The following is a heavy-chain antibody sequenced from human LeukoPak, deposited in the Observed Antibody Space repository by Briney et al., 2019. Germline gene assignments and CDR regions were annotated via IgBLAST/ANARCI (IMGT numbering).Heavy chain of an antibody. CDR2: FSHDGSNK. CDR3: ARDFGANGGPDY. CDR1: GFTFSSYG. D-gene: IGHD2-8*01. J-gene: IGHJ4*02. Sequence: PGGSLRLSCAASGFTFSSYGMHWVRQAPGKGLEWAALFSHDGSNKYYADSVKGRFTISRDNSKNTLYLQMNSLRAEDTAVYYCARDFGANGGPDYWGQGTLVTVSS. V-gene: IGHV3-30*03.